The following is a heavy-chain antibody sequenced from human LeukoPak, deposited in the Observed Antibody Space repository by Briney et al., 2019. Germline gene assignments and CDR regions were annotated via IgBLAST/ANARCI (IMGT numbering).Heavy chain of an antibody. V-gene: IGHV3-30-3*01. D-gene: IGHD3-3*01. Sequence: PGRSLRLSCAASGFTFSSYAMHWVRQAPGKGLEWVAVISYDGGNKYYADSVKGRFTISRDNSKNTLYLQMNSLRAEDTAVYYCAREDYDFWSGYRTYYYYGMDVWGQGTTVTVSS. CDR1: GFTFSSYA. J-gene: IGHJ6*02. CDR2: ISYDGGNK. CDR3: AREDYDFWSGYRTYYYYGMDV.